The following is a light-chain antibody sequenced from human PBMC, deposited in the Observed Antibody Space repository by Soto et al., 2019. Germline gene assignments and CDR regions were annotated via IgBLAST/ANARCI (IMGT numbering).Light chain of an antibody. Sequence: NFMLTQPHSVSESPGKTVTISCTGSSGSIASNYVQWYQQRPGSAPTTVIYEDNQRPSGVPDRFSGSIDSYSNSASLTISGLKTEDEADYYCQSYDSSIYVVFGGGTKLTVL. J-gene: IGLJ2*01. CDR2: EDN. CDR3: QSYDSSIYVV. V-gene: IGLV6-57*02. CDR1: SGSIASNY.